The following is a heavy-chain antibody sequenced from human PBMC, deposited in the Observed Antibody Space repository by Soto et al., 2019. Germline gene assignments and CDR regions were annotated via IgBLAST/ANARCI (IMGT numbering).Heavy chain of an antibody. CDR2: ISSSSSYI. Sequence: GGSLRLSCAASGFTFSSYSMNWVRQAPGKGLEWVSSISSSSSYIYYADSVKGRFTISRDNAKNSLYLQMNSLRAEDTAVYYCARDKGSGYYPFDYWGQGTLVTVSS. CDR1: GFTFSSYS. J-gene: IGHJ4*02. CDR3: ARDKGSGYYPFDY. D-gene: IGHD3-3*01. V-gene: IGHV3-21*01.